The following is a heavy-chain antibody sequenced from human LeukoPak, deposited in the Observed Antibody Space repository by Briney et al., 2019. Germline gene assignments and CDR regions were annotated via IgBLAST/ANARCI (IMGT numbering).Heavy chain of an antibody. D-gene: IGHD3-22*01. CDR1: GYTFSNYW. CDR2: IYPGDSAT. Sequence: GASLKISCTGSGYTFSNYWIVWVRQMPERGLEWMGIIYPGDSATTYSPSFQGQVTISADTSIRSAFLQWSNLGASDTAIYYCARLFYYDNSKSFDYWGQGTPVTVSS. CDR3: ARLFYYDNSKSFDY. V-gene: IGHV5-51*01. J-gene: IGHJ4*02.